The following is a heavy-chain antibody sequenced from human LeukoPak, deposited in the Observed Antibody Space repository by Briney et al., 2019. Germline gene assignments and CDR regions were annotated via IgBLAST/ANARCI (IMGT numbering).Heavy chain of an antibody. V-gene: IGHV1-18*01. CDR1: GYTFTSYG. J-gene: IGHJ5*02. D-gene: IGHD2-15*01. Sequence: ASVKVSCKASGYTFTSYGISWVRQAPGQGLEWMGWISAYNGNTNYAQKLQGRVTMTTDTSTSTAYMELRSLRSDDTAVYYCARDEHIVVVVAATGRHFDPWGQGTLVTVSS. CDR3: ARDEHIVVVVAATGRHFDP. CDR2: ISAYNGNT.